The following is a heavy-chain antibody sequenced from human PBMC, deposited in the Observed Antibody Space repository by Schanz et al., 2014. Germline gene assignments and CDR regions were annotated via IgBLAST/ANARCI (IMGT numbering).Heavy chain of an antibody. J-gene: IGHJ4*02. Sequence: QVHLVQSGAEVKKPGASVKVSCKAAGYTFTDYYIHCVRQAPGQGLEWMGWINPKTSDTDYAQKFQGRVTMTRDTSISTAYMELSRLRSDDTAVYYCARGSNLGSASTWALDYWDQGTLVTVSS. D-gene: IGHD6-25*01. CDR2: INPKTSDT. V-gene: IGHV1-2*02. CDR1: GYTFTDYY. CDR3: ARGSNLGSASTWALDY.